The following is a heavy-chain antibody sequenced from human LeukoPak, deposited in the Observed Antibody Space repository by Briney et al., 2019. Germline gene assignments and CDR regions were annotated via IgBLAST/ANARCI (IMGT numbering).Heavy chain of an antibody. D-gene: IGHD3-22*01. CDR3: ARQPSGHYGKSGYCPYYLDY. V-gene: IGHV4-59*08. CDR2: VFYDGGT. Sequence: SETLSLTCTVSGGSISGFYWSWVRQPPGKGLEWIGYVFYDGGTRYAASLESRVTISLDTSKNQFTLRLRSVTAADTAFYYCARQPSGHYGKSGYCPYYLDYWGQGALVTVSS. J-gene: IGHJ4*02. CDR1: GGSISGFY.